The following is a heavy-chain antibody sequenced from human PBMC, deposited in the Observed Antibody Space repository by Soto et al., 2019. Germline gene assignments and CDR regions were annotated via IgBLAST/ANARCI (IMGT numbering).Heavy chain of an antibody. V-gene: IGHV3-30-3*01. CDR2: ISYDGSNK. J-gene: IGHJ4*02. Sequence: QVQLVESGGGVVQPGRSLRLSCAASGFTFSSYAMHWVRQAPGKGLEWVAVISYDGSNKYYADSVKGRFTISRDNSKNTLYLQMNSLRAEDTDVYYCTRESSSWSDLDYWGQGTLVTVSS. CDR1: GFTFSSYA. D-gene: IGHD6-13*01. CDR3: TRESSSWSDLDY.